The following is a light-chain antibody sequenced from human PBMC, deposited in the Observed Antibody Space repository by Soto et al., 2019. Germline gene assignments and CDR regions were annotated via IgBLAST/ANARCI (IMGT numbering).Light chain of an antibody. V-gene: IGLV2-14*01. CDR3: SSYTSSKTYV. CDR2: DVI. CDR1: RSDVGGNDF. Sequence: QSVLAQPASVSGSPGQSITISGTGTRSDVGGNDFVSWYQQHPGNAPKLMISDVINLLSGCFNRFSGSKSGNTASLTISGLQAEDEADYYCSSYTSSKTYVFGTGTKATVL. J-gene: IGLJ1*01.